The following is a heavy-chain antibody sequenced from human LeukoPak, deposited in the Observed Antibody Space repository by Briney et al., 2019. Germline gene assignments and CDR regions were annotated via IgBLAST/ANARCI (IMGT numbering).Heavy chain of an antibody. CDR2: ISGSGGST. Sequence: GGSLRLSCAASGFTFSSYAMSWVRQAPGKGLEWVSVISGSGGSTYYADSVKGRFTISRDNSKNTLYLQMNSLRAEDTAVYYCARDLLVGASFDYWGQGTLVTVSS. V-gene: IGHV3-23*01. CDR1: GFTFSSYA. CDR3: ARDLLVGASFDY. D-gene: IGHD1-26*01. J-gene: IGHJ4*02.